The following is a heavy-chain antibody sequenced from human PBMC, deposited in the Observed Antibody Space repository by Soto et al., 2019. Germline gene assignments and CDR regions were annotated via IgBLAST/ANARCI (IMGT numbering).Heavy chain of an antibody. Sequence: SESGGGLVQPGGSLRLSCAASGLTVSSSAMTWVRQAPGKGLEWISSITGDGKATYYADSVKGRFTISKDISTNTLFLQMNSLRGEETATYYCARITRSWGQGTLVTVSS. CDR1: GLTVSSSA. CDR3: ARITRS. D-gene: IGHD3-3*01. J-gene: IGHJ5*02. V-gene: IGHV3-23*01. CDR2: ITGDGKAT.